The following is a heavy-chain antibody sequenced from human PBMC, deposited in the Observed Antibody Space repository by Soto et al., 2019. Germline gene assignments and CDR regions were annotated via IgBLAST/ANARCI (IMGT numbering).Heavy chain of an antibody. J-gene: IGHJ4*02. CDR1: GFTFSSYG. CDR3: AKSLAAAGSPLDY. D-gene: IGHD6-13*01. Sequence: QVQLVESGGGVVQPGRSLRLSCAASGFTFSSYGMHGVRQAPGKGLEWVAVIWYDGSNKYYADSVKGRFTISRDNSKNTLYLQMNSLRAEDTAVYYCAKSLAAAGSPLDYWCQGTLVTVSS. CDR2: IWYDGSNK. V-gene: IGHV3-33*06.